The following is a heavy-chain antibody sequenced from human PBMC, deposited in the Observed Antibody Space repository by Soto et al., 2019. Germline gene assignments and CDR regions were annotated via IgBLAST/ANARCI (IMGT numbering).Heavy chain of an antibody. CDR3: TKGGYDLIYYFGMAV. CDR2: ISSDGDTI. D-gene: IGHD5-12*01. Sequence: EVQLIESGGGWVQPGTSLRVSCAASGFTFHEYAMHWVLQAPGKGLEWVSGISSDGDTIAYADSVQGRFTVFRDNAKNSLYLQMNSLRAEDTALYYWTKGGYDLIYYFGMAVWGQGTTVTVS. CDR1: GFTFHEYA. J-gene: IGHJ6*02. V-gene: IGHV3-9*01.